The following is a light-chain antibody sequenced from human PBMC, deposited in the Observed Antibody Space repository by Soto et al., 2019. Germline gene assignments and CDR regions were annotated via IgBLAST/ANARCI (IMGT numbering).Light chain of an antibody. CDR1: QGISSW. Sequence: DIQMTQSPSSVSASVGDSVTITCRASQGISSWLAWYQRKPGRSPKLLIYAAYRLQAGVTLRFSGSGSGTDFTLTISDLQPEDFATYYCQQLNSFPLTFGQGTRLDIK. V-gene: IGKV1D-12*01. CDR3: QQLNSFPLT. CDR2: AAY. J-gene: IGKJ5*01.